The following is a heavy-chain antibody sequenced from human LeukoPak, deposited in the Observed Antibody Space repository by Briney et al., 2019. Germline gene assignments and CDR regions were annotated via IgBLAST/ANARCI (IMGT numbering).Heavy chain of an antibody. D-gene: IGHD1-26*01. CDR1: GFTFSSYG. CDR2: ISGSGGST. CDR3: AKDMEGGSYYKPPDAFDI. J-gene: IGHJ3*02. Sequence: PGGSLRLSCAASGFTFSSYGMSWVRQAPGKGLEWVSAISGSGGSTYYADSVKGRFTISRDNSKNTLYLQMNSLRAEDTAVYYCAKDMEGGSYYKPPDAFDIWGQGTMVTVSS. V-gene: IGHV3-23*01.